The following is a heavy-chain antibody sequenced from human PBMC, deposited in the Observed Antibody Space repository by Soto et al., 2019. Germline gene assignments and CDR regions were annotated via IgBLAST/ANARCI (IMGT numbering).Heavy chain of an antibody. V-gene: IGHV1-69*02. Sequence: QVQLVQSGAEVKKPGSSVKVSCKASGGTFSSYTISWVRQAPGQGLEWMGRIIPILGIANYAQKFQGRVTITADESTSTAYMEMSSLRSEDTAVYYCARWVEWEQRPSVDDWGQGTLVTVSS. CDR1: GGTFSSYT. J-gene: IGHJ4*02. CDR3: ARWVEWEQRPSVDD. CDR2: IIPILGIA. D-gene: IGHD1-26*01.